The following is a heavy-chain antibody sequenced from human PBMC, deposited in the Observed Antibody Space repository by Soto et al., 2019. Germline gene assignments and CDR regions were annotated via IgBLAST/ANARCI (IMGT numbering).Heavy chain of an antibody. D-gene: IGHD3-3*01. J-gene: IGHJ6*02. V-gene: IGHV1-2*02. CDR3: ARNMDYYYTPRSGNGHGV. CDR2: IKRKFGDT. CDR1: GYTFTAYY. Sequence: QVQLVQSGAAVKEPGDSVRVSCEASGYTFTAYYIHWVRQAPGQGLEWMGWIKRKFGDTTYAQDFQGRLTLPRDMSISTVYMHLTSLTSDDTAIYYCARNMDYYYTPRSGNGHGVWGQGTTVNVFS.